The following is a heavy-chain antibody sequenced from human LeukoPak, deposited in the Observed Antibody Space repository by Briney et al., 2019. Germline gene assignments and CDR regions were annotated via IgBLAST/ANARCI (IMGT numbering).Heavy chain of an antibody. CDR3: ARSRRGKQQPSY. D-gene: IGHD6-13*01. Sequence: PSETLSLTCTVSGDSISSDYWSWTRQPPGKGLEWIGYISYSGNTNYNPSLKSQVTISIDTSKNQFSLRLSSVTAADTAVYYCARSRRGKQQPSYWGQGTLVTVSS. CDR1: GDSISSDY. V-gene: IGHV4-59*01. CDR2: ISYSGNT. J-gene: IGHJ4*02.